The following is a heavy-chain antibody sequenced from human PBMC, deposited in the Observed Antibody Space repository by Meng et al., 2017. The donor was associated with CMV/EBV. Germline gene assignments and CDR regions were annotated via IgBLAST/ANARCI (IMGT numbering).Heavy chain of an antibody. CDR3: ARIPKGSSWNYFDY. CDR1: GFTFGSYW. V-gene: IGHV3-7*01. CDR2: IKQDGSEK. J-gene: IGHJ4*02. Sequence: GGSLRLSCAASGFTFGSYWMSWVRQAPGKGLEWVANIKQDGSEKYYVDSVKGRFTISRDNAKNSLYLQMNSLRAEDTAVYYCARIPKGSSWNYFDYWGQGTLVTVSS. D-gene: IGHD6-13*01.